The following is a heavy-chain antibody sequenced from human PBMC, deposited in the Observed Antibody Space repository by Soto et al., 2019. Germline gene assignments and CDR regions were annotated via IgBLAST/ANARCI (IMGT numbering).Heavy chain of an antibody. D-gene: IGHD2-15*01. J-gene: IGHJ4*02. V-gene: IGHV1-69*12. Sequence: QVQLVQSGAEVKKPGSSVKVSCKASGGTFSSYAISWVRQAPGHGLEWMGGIIPIFGTANYAQKFQGRVTITADESTSTAYMELSSLRSEDTAVYYSATTVTAVFGGNFDYWGQGTLVTVSS. CDR1: GGTFSSYA. CDR2: IIPIFGTA. CDR3: ATTVTAVFGGNFDY.